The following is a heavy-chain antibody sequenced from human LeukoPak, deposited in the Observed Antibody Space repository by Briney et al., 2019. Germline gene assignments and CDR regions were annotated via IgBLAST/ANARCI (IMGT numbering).Heavy chain of an antibody. Sequence: GGSLRLSCAASGFSFSSYSMNWVRQAPGKGLEWVSFISSSSSKIYYAASVKGRFTISRDNAKNSLYLQMNSLRAEDTAVYYCAREVNFLRMSDYWGQGTLVTVSS. J-gene: IGHJ4*02. D-gene: IGHD3-3*01. V-gene: IGHV3-21*01. CDR2: ISSSSSKI. CDR1: GFSFSSYS. CDR3: AREVNFLRMSDY.